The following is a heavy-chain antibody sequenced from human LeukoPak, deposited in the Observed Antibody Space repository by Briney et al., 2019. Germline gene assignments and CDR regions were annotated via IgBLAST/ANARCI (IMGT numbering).Heavy chain of an antibody. Sequence: SETLSLTCTVSGDSIGSGGYYWRWIRQHPGKGLEWIGYIYYSGSTYYNPSLKSRVTISVDTSKNQFSLKLSSVTAADTAVYYCARDRVTTVTRYYYYYGMDVWGKGTTVTVSS. J-gene: IGHJ6*04. V-gene: IGHV4-31*03. CDR1: GDSIGSGGYY. CDR2: IYYSGST. CDR3: ARDRVTTVTRYYYYYGMDV. D-gene: IGHD4-17*01.